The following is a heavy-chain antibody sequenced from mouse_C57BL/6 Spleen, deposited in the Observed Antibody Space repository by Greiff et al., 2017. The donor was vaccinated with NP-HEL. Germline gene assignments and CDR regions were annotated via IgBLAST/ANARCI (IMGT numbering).Heavy chain of an antibody. CDR3: ARGGVEGLFAY. V-gene: IGHV5-4*03. D-gene: IGHD1-1*01. CDR1: GFTFSSYA. Sequence: EVKLVESGGGLVKPGGSLKLSCAASGFTFSSYAMSWVRQTPEKRLEWVATFSDGGSYTYYPDNVKGRFTISRDNAKNNLYLQMSHLKSEDTAMYYCARGGVEGLFAYWGQGTLVTVSA. J-gene: IGHJ3*01. CDR2: FSDGGSYT.